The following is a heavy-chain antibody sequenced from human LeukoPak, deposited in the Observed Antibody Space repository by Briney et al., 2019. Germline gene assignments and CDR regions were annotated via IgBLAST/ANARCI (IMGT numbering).Heavy chain of an antibody. V-gene: IGHV4-39*01. J-gene: IGHJ3*02. CDR1: GDSISSSPYF. D-gene: IGHD1-14*01. CDR2: INYSGNT. CDR3: ARPSGRNWNAFDI. Sequence: SETLSLTCTVSGDSISSSPYFCGWLRQPPGKGLEWIGSINYSGNTYFNPSLQSRVAISVDTSKNQFSLKLSSLTAADTAVYSCARPSGRNWNAFDIWGQGTMVTVSS.